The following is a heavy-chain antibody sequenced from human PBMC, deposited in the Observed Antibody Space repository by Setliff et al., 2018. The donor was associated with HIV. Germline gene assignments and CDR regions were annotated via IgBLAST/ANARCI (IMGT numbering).Heavy chain of an antibody. V-gene: IGHV3-33*06. J-gene: IGHJ4*02. CDR1: GFTFDSYA. D-gene: IGHD1-20*01. Sequence: PGGSLRLSCAASGFTFDSYAMHWVRQAPGKGLEWVAVIWYDGRNEYYADSVKGRFTISRDNSKNTLYLQMNSLRAEDTAVYYCAKDASITGTSYYFDYWGQGTLVTVSS. CDR2: IWYDGRNE. CDR3: AKDASITGTSYYFDY.